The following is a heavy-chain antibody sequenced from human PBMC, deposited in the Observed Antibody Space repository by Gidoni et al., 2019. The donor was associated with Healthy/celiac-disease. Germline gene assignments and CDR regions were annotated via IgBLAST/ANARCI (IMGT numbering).Heavy chain of an antibody. D-gene: IGHD3-3*01. J-gene: IGHJ6*02. V-gene: IGHV3-48*02. CDR3: ASTDFFGVVYYGMDV. CDR1: GFTFSSYS. CDR2: ISSSSSTI. Sequence: EVQLVESGGGLVQPGGSLRLSCAASGFTFSSYSMNWVRQAPGKGLEWVSYISSSSSTIYYADSVKGRFTISRDNAKNSLYLQMNSLRDEDTAVYYCASTDFFGVVYYGMDVWGQGTTVTVSS.